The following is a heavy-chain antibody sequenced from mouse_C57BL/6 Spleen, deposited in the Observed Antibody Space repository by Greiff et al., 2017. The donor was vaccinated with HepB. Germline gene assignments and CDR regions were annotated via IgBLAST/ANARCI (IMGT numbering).Heavy chain of an antibody. V-gene: IGHV1-52*01. CDR2: IDPSDSET. CDR3: ARKGSYYGYDVDYAMDY. J-gene: IGHJ4*01. D-gene: IGHD2-9*01. CDR1: GYTFTSYW. Sequence: VQLQQPGAELVRPGSSVKLSCKASGYTFTSYWMHWVKQRPIQGLEWIGNIDPSDSETHYNQKFKDKATLTVDKSSSTAYMQLSSLTSEDSAVYYCARKGSYYGYDVDYAMDYWGQGTSVTVSS.